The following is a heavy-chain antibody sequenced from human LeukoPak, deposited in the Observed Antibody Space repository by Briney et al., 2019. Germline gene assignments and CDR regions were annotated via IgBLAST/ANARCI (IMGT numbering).Heavy chain of an antibody. V-gene: IGHV3-21*01. CDR3: ARDPPYSGSYYQIDY. Sequence: GGSLRLSCAASGFTFSSYSMTWVRQAPGKGLEWVSSISSSSSYIYYADSVKGRFTISRDNAKNSLYLQMNSLRAEDTAVYYCARDPPYSGSYYQIDYWGQGTLVIVSS. CDR2: ISSSSSYI. D-gene: IGHD1-26*01. J-gene: IGHJ4*02. CDR1: GFTFSSYS.